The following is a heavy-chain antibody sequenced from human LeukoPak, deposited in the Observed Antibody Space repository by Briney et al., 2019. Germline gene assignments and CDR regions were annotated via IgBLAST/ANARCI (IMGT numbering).Heavy chain of an antibody. J-gene: IGHJ4*02. CDR3: ARAPRRGYSGYDLFDY. Sequence: PSEPLSLTCTVSGGSISSYYWSWLRQPPGKGLEWVGYIYYSGSTNYNPSLKSRVTISVDTSKNQFSLKLSSVTAADTAVYYCARAPRRGYSGYDLFDYWGQGTLVTVSS. V-gene: IGHV4-59*13. D-gene: IGHD5-12*01. CDR2: IYYSGST. CDR1: GGSISSYY.